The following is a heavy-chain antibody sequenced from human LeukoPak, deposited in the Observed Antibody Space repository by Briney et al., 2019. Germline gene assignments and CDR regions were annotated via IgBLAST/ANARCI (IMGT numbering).Heavy chain of an antibody. CDR2: ISYDGRDK. CDR3: ARGSYYYDF. J-gene: IGHJ4*02. V-gene: IGHV3-30*04. CDR1: GLTFSSYG. Sequence: GGSLRLSCAASGLTFSSYGMHWVRQAPGKGLEWVAVISYDGRDKHYADSVKGRFTISRDNAKNSLYLQMNSLRAEDTAVYYCARGSYYYDFWGQGTLVTVSS.